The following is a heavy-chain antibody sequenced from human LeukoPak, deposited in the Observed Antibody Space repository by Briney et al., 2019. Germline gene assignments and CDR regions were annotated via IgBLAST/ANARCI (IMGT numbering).Heavy chain of an antibody. D-gene: IGHD3-3*01. CDR1: GFTFSSYG. V-gene: IGHV3-30*02. CDR3: AKDDHYDFWSGHDY. CDR2: IRYDGSNK. J-gene: IGHJ4*02. Sequence: GGSLRLSCAASGFTFSSYGMHWVRQAPGKGLEGWAFIRYDGSNKYYADSVKGRFTIYRDNSKNTLYLQMNSLRAEDTAVYYCAKDDHYDFWSGHDYWGQGTMVTVSS.